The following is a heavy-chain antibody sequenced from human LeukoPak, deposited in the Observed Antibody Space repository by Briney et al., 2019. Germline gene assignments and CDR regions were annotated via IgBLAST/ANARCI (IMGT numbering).Heavy chain of an antibody. CDR2: INHSGST. J-gene: IGHJ6*02. CDR1: GGSFSGYY. Sequence: SETLSLTCAVYGGSFSGYYWSWIRQPPGKGLEWIGEINHSGSTNYNPSLKSRVTISVDTSKNQFSLKLSSVTAADTAVYYCARAPSRDHRGPYYGMDVWGQGTTVTVSS. D-gene: IGHD1-14*01. CDR3: ARAPSRDHRGPYYGMDV. V-gene: IGHV4-34*01.